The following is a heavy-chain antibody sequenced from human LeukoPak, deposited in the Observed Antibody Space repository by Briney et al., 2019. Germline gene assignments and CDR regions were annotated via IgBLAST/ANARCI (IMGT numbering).Heavy chain of an antibody. J-gene: IGHJ4*02. D-gene: IGHD3/OR15-3a*01. Sequence: ASVNVSCKASGYTFTSYDINWVRQATGQGLEWMGWMNPNSGNTGYAQKFQGRVTMTRNTSISTAYMELSSLRSEDTAVYYCARAAHWTTILGYWGQGTLVTVSS. CDR1: GYTFTSYD. V-gene: IGHV1-8*01. CDR3: ARAAHWTTILGY. CDR2: MNPNSGNT.